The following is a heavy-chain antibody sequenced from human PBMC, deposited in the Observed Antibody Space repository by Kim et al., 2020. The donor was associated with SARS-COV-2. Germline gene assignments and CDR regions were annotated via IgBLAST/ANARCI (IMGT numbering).Heavy chain of an antibody. J-gene: IGHJ3*02. Sequence: TLSLTCTVSGGSISSGGYYWSWIRQHPGKGLEWIGYIYYSGSTYYNPSLKSRVTISVDTSKNQFSLKRSSVTAADTAVYYCARATTDIVATIIAFDIWGQGTMVTVSS. D-gene: IGHD5-12*01. CDR3: ARATTDIVATIIAFDI. V-gene: IGHV4-31*03. CDR2: IYYSGST. CDR1: GGSISSGGYY.